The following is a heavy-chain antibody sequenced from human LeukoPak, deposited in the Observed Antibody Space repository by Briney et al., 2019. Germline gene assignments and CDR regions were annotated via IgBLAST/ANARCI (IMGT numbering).Heavy chain of an antibody. J-gene: IGHJ4*02. D-gene: IGHD5-18*01. CDR1: GKTLSDLS. CDR2: SDPEDGER. CDR3: VTGFTTMAVDYFDY. V-gene: IGHV1-24*01. Sequence: ASVKVSCKVSGKTLSDLSIHWLRQPPGKGLEWLGGSDPEDGERIYAQMFQGRVTMTEDTSIDTAYMELSSLRTEDTAVYYCVTGFTTMAVDYFDYWGQGTLVTVSP.